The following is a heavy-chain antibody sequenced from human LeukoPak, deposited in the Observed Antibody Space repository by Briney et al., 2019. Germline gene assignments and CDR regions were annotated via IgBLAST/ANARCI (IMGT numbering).Heavy chain of an antibody. CDR3: AHSRDYGDLYY. CDR1: GFSLSTSGVG. CDR2: IYWDDDQ. D-gene: IGHD4-17*01. Sequence: SGPTLVNPPQTLTLTCTFSGFSLSTSGVGVGWIRQPPGKALEWLALIYWDDDQRYSPSLKSRLTITKATSKTQVVLTMTNVDPVDTATYYCAHSRDYGDLYYWGQGTLVTVSS. J-gene: IGHJ4*02. V-gene: IGHV2-5*02.